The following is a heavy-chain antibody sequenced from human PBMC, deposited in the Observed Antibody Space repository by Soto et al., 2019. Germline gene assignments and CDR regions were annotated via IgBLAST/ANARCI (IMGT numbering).Heavy chain of an antibody. Sequence: EVQLVESGGGLVQPGGSLRLSCAASGFTFSTYWMHWIRQVPGKGLEWVSRINRDASHTYYADSVKGRFTTSRDNAKNTLHLETKSRRAVDAAVYYCVRDGQCITTCCYGNWFAPWGQGPVVTVSS. CDR2: INRDASHT. CDR3: VRDGQCITTCCYGNWFAP. J-gene: IGHJ5*02. D-gene: IGHD2-2*01. V-gene: IGHV3-74*01. CDR1: GFTFSTYW.